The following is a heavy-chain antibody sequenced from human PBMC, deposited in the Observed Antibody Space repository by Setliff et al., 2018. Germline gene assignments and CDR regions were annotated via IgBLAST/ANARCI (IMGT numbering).Heavy chain of an antibody. Sequence: SVKVSCKASGGTFTNYAINWVRQAPGQGLEWMGGINPIFGTADYTQNFQGRVTITTDESTSTAYMELSSLRSEDTAIYYCATERGLVVSATDYYYYMDVWGKGTTVTVSS. J-gene: IGHJ6*03. D-gene: IGHD2-15*01. CDR2: INPIFGTA. V-gene: IGHV1-69*05. CDR3: ATERGLVVSATDYYYYMDV. CDR1: GGTFTNYA.